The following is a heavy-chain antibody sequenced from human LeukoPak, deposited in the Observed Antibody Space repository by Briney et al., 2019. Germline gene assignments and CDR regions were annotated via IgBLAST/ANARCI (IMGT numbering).Heavy chain of an antibody. CDR3: AKGDYYDSSGSSYNYYYGMDV. J-gene: IGHJ6*02. Sequence: GGSLRLSCAASGFTFSSYAMSWVRQAPGKGLEWVSAISGSGGSTYYADSVKGRFTISRDNSKNTLYLQVNSLRAEDTAVYYCAKGDYYDSSGSSYNYYYGMDVWGQGTTVTVSS. V-gene: IGHV3-23*01. CDR1: GFTFSSYA. CDR2: ISGSGGST. D-gene: IGHD3-22*01.